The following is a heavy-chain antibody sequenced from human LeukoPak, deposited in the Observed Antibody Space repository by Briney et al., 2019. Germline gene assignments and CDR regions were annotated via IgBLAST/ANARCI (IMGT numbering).Heavy chain of an antibody. Sequence: AASVTVSCKASGYTFTGYYMHWVRQAPGRGLEWMGWINPNSGGTNYAQKFQGRVTMTRDTSISTAYMELSRLRSDDTAVYYCARGCGSTSCSDYWGQGTLVTVSS. V-gene: IGHV1-2*02. J-gene: IGHJ4*02. D-gene: IGHD2-2*01. CDR3: ARGCGSTSCSDY. CDR2: INPNSGGT. CDR1: GYTFTGYY.